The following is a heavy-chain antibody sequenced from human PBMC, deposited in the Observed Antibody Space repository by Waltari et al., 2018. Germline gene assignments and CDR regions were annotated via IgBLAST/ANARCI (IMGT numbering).Heavy chain of an antibody. V-gene: IGHV4-34*01. J-gene: IGHJ4*02. CDR1: GGSFSGYY. Sequence: QVQLQQWGAGLLKPSETLSLTCAVYGGSFSGYYWSWIRQPPGKGLEWIGEINHSGSTNYYPCLKSRVTILVDTSKNQFSLKLSSVTAADTAVYYCARVGRYPRERLDYWGQGTLVTVSS. D-gene: IGHD3-16*02. CDR3: ARVGRYPRERLDY. CDR2: INHSGST.